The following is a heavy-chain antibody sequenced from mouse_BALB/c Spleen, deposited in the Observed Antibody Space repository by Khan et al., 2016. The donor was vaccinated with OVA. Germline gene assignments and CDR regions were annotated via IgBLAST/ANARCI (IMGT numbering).Heavy chain of an antibody. V-gene: IGHV5-12*02. CDR2: ISNGGGSP. J-gene: IGHJ3*01. D-gene: IGHD2-4*01. CDR3: ARHDYAWFAY. Sequence: EVQGVESGGGLVQPGGSLKLSCATSGFTFSDYYMYWVRQTPEKRLEWVAYISNGGGSPYYPDTVKGRFTISRDNAKNTLYLQMSRLKSEDTAMYYCARHDYAWFAYWGQGTLVTVSA. CDR1: GFTFSDYY.